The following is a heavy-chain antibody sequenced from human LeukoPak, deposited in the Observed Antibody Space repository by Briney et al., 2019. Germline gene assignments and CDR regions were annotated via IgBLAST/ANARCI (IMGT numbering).Heavy chain of an antibody. J-gene: IGHJ4*02. D-gene: IGHD6-13*01. CDR2: IYYSGST. CDR3: ARYARSWTSFDY. V-gene: IGHV4-30-4*01. Sequence: SETLSLTCTVSGGSISSGDYCWSWIRQPPGKGLEWIEYIYYSGSTYYNPSLKSRITISIDTSKNQFSLKLSSVTAADTAVYYCARYARSWTSFDYWGQGTLVTVSS. CDR1: GGSISSGDYC.